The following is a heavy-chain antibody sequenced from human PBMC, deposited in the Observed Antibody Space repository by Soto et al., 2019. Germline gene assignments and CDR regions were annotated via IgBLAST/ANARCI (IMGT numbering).Heavy chain of an antibody. D-gene: IGHD3-10*01. CDR3: ANLPLYGSGFDC. V-gene: IGHV3-9*01. CDR2: ISWNGDAT. J-gene: IGHJ4*02. CDR1: GFTFDDYA. Sequence: SGGALVQPGGSLRLSCTASGFTFDDYAIHWVRQAPGKGLEWISGISWNGDATGYADSVKGRFTISRDNAKNSLYLQMNSLRTEDTAMYFCANLPLYGSGFDCWGQGTLVTVAS.